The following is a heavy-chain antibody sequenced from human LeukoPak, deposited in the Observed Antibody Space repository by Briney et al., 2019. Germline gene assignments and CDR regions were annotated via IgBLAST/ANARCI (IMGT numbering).Heavy chain of an antibody. CDR2: IYYSGST. D-gene: IGHD4-17*01. J-gene: IGHJ4*02. V-gene: IGHV4-39*07. CDR3: ARAGYGDSDFDY. Sequence: PGGSLRLSCAASGFTFSSYWMSWVRQAPGKGLEWIGSIYYSGSTYYNPSLKSRVTISVDTSKNQCSLKLNSVTAADTAVYYCARAGYGDSDFDYWGQGTLVTVSS. CDR1: GFTFSSYW.